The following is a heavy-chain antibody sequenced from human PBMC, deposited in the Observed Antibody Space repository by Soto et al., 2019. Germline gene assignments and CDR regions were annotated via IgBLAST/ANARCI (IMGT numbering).Heavy chain of an antibody. CDR2: INHSGST. CDR1: GGSFSGYY. CDR3: ARVGTAARPTIYYYYYGMDV. J-gene: IGHJ6*02. Sequence: PSETLSLTCAVYGGSFSGYYWSWIRQPPGKGLEWIGEINHSGSTNYNPSLKSRVTISVDTSKNQFSLKLSSVTAADTAVYYCARVGTAARPTIYYYYYGMDVWGQGTTVTV. D-gene: IGHD6-6*01. V-gene: IGHV4-34*01.